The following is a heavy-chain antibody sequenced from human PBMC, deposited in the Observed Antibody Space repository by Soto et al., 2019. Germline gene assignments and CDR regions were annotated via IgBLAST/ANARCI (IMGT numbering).Heavy chain of an antibody. V-gene: IGHV1-18*04. CDR2: ISAYNGNT. CDR3: ARTEDSSGYCGGWFEP. Sequence: ASVKVSCKASGYTFTSYGISWVRQAPGQGLEWMGWISAYNGNTNYAQKLQGRVTMTTDTSTSTAYMELRSLRSDDTAVYYCARTEDSSGYCGGWFEPWGQGTLVTVSS. D-gene: IGHD3-22*01. J-gene: IGHJ5*02. CDR1: GYTFTSYG.